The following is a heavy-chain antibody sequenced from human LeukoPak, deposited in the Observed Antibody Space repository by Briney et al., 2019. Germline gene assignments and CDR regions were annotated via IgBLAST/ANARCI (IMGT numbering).Heavy chain of an antibody. Sequence: SVKVSCKASGGTFSSYAISWVRQAPRQGLEWMGGIIPIFGTANYAQKFQGRVTITADESTSTAYMELSSLRSEDTAVYYCARGLAKRYEDIVVVPAAIRDAFDIWGQGTMVTVSS. CDR3: ARGLAKRYEDIVVVPAAIRDAFDI. V-gene: IGHV1-69*01. CDR1: GGTFSSYA. J-gene: IGHJ3*02. D-gene: IGHD2-2*01. CDR2: IIPIFGTA.